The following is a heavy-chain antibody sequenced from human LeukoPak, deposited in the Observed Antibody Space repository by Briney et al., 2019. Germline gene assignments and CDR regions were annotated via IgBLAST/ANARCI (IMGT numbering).Heavy chain of an antibody. CDR2: INPHSGVT. Sequence: ASVKVSCKASGFTFTDYYMHWVRLAPGQGLEWMGYINPHSGVTSVPQKFRGRVTLTTDTSISAAYMELSSLISDDTAMYYCVREGITKAFDLWGQGALVTVSS. D-gene: IGHD1-14*01. V-gene: IGHV1-2*02. CDR3: VREGITKAFDL. CDR1: GFTFTDYY. J-gene: IGHJ4*02.